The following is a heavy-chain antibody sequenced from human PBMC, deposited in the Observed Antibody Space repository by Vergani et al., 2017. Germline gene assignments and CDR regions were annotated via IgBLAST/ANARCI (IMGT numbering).Heavy chain of an antibody. J-gene: IGHJ6*02. CDR1: GYTFTSYA. V-gene: IGHV1-3*01. D-gene: IGHD6-13*01. CDR3: ARGGGIAAAYYYYGMDV. Sequence: QVQLVQSGAEVKKPGASVKVSCKASGYTFTSYAMHWVRQAPGQRLEWMGWINAGNGNTKYSQKFQGRVTMTRDTSTSTVYMELSSLRSEDTAVYYCARGGGIAAAYYYYGMDVWGQGTTVTVSS. CDR2: INAGNGNT.